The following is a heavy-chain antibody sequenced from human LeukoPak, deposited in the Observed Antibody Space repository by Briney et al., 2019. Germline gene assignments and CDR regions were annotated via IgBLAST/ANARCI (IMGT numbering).Heavy chain of an antibody. CDR3: ARSRLGYCSGGSCYSGAI. CDR2: INPNSGGT. V-gene: IGHV1-2*06. D-gene: IGHD2-15*01. Sequence: GASVKVSCKASGYTFTGYYMHWVRQAPGQGLEWMGQINPNSGGTNYAQKFQGRVTMTRDTSLSTAYMELSRLRSDDTAVYYCARSRLGYCSGGSCYSGAIWGQGTMVTVSS. J-gene: IGHJ3*02. CDR1: GYTFTGYY.